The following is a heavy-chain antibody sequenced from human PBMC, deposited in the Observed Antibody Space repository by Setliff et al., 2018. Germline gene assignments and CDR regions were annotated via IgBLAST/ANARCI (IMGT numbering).Heavy chain of an antibody. Sequence: ASVKVSCKAFGYTFAKYGTSWVRQAPGQGLEWMGIINPSGGLTRYAQKFQGRVTMTRDTSTSTVYMEVSSLRTEDTAVYYCARGYYDSYARYYVVGDYWGQGTPVTVSS. CDR1: GYTFAKYG. CDR3: ARGYYDSYARYYVVGDY. D-gene: IGHD3-22*01. V-gene: IGHV1-46*01. CDR2: INPSGGLT. J-gene: IGHJ4*02.